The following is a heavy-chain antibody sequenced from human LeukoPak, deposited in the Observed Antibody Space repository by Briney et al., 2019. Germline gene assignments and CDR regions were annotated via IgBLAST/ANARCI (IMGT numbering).Heavy chain of an antibody. Sequence: SQTLSLTCTVSGGSISSGSYYWSWIRPPAGKGLEWIGRIYTSGSTNYNPSLKSRVTLSVNTSKNQFFLKLSSVTAADTAVYYCAREAVAAQEWFDPWGQGTLVTVSS. CDR1: GGSISSGSYY. J-gene: IGHJ5*02. D-gene: IGHD6-19*01. CDR2: IYTSGST. V-gene: IGHV4-61*02. CDR3: AREAVAAQEWFDP.